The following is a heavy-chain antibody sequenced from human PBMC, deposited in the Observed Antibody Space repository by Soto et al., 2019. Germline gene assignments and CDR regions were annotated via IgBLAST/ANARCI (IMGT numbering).Heavy chain of an antibody. Sequence: PGGSLRLSCAASGFTFSSYSMNWVRQAPGKGLEWVSSISSSGNYIYYADTVKGRFTISRDNAKNSLYLQMNSLRAEDTAVYYCARDGTRIAVKLFDIWGQGTMVTVSS. J-gene: IGHJ3*02. V-gene: IGHV3-21*01. CDR3: ARDGTRIAVKLFDI. CDR2: ISSSGNYI. CDR1: GFTFSSYS. D-gene: IGHD6-19*01.